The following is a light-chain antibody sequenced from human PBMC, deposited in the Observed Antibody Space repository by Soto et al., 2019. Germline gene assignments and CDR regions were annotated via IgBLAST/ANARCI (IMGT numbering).Light chain of an antibody. J-gene: IGKJ5*01. V-gene: IGKV3-15*01. CDR1: QSVSIN. CDR3: QQYSNWPPAIT. CDR2: GSS. Sequence: EIGMTQSPATLSVSPLERAAVSCRSSQSVSINLAWFQRKPGQPPRLLIYGSSTRATGVPDRFSGSGSGTEFTLIISSLQSEDVALYYCQQYSNWPPAITFGQGTRLEI.